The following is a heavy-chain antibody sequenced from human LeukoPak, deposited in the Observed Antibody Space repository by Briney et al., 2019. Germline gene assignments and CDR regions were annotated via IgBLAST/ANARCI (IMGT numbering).Heavy chain of an antibody. CDR1: GGSISSYY. D-gene: IGHD3-10*01. CDR3: ARDHQLYGSPWDWFDP. V-gene: IGHV4-4*07. CDR2: IYSTGST. Sequence: PSETLSLTCTVSGGSISSYYWSWIRQPAGKGLVWIGRIYSTGSTNYNPSLKSRVTMSVDTSKNQFSLRLSSVTAADTAVYYCARDHQLYGSPWDWFDPWGQGKLVTVSS. J-gene: IGHJ5*02.